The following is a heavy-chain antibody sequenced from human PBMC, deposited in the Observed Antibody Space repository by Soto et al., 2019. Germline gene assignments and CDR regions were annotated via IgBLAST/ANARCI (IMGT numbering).Heavy chain of an antibody. V-gene: IGHV4-31*03. J-gene: IGHJ6*02. D-gene: IGHD4-4*01. CDR3: ARDHSNPYYYGMDV. Sequence: QVQLQESGPGLVKPSQTLSLTCTVSGVSISSGGYYWSWIRQHPGKGLEWIGYIYYSGSTYYNPSLKSRVTISVDTSKNQFSLKLSSVTAADTAVYYCARDHSNPYYYGMDVWGQGTTVTVSS. CDR1: GVSISSGGYY. CDR2: IYYSGST.